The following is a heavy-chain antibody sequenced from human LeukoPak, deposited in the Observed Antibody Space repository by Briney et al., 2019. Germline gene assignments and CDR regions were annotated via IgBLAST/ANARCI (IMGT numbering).Heavy chain of an antibody. J-gene: IGHJ4*02. CDR2: VSNDGGTQ. Sequence: GGSLRLSCAASGLTFSRFGMYWVRQAPGMGLEWVALVSNDGGTQYYADSVKGRFTISRDNFKNTLYLQVNSLRAEDTAVYYCVQRGGLDYWGQGTLVTVSS. CDR1: GLTFSRFG. CDR3: VQRGGLDY. V-gene: IGHV3-30*03. D-gene: IGHD3-16*01.